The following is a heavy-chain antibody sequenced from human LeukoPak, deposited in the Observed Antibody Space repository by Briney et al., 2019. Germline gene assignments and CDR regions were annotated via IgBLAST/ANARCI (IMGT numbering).Heavy chain of an antibody. CDR1: GFTFSSYS. J-gene: IGHJ6*03. CDR3: ANFYYYYYYMDV. Sequence: GGSLRLSCAASGFTFSSYSMNWVRQAPGKGREWVASISSSSSYIHYADSVNGRFTISRDNAKNSLYLQMNSLRAEDTAVYYCANFYYYYYYMDVWGKGTTVTVSS. CDR2: ISSSSSYI. V-gene: IGHV3-21*01.